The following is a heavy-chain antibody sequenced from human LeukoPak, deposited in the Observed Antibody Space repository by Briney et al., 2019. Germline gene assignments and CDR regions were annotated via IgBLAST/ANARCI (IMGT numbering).Heavy chain of an antibody. CDR1: GFTFSSYW. CDR3: AREEAYYYDSSGYYYPPFDY. Sequence: GGSLRLSCAASGFTFSSYWMSWVRQAPGKGLEWVANIKQDGSEKYYVDSVKGRFTISRDNAKNSLYLQMNSLRAEDTAVYYCAREEAYYYDSSGYYYPPFDYWGQGTLVTVSS. CDR2: IKQDGSEK. J-gene: IGHJ4*02. D-gene: IGHD3-22*01. V-gene: IGHV3-7*01.